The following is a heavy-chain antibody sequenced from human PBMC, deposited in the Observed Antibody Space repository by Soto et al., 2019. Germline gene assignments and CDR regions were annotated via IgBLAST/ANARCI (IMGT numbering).Heavy chain of an antibody. D-gene: IGHD6-19*01. CDR1: GYTFTSYD. Sequence: QVQLVQSGAEVKKPGASVKVSCKASGYTFTSYDINWVRQATGQGLEWMGWMNPNSGNTGYAQKFQGRVTMTRNTSISTAYMELSSLRSEDTAVYCCARGLEKYSSGWFPFDYWGQGTLVTVSS. CDR3: ARGLEKYSSGWFPFDY. V-gene: IGHV1-8*01. J-gene: IGHJ4*02. CDR2: MNPNSGNT.